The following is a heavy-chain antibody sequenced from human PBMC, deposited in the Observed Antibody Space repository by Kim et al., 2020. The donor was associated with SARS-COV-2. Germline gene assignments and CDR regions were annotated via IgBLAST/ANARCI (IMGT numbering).Heavy chain of an antibody. Sequence: GGSLRLSCAASGFTFSDFYMSWIRQAPGKGLEWVSYITSSSSYTNYADSVKGRFTISRDNAKKSLYLQMNSLRDEDTAVYYCARVGRSTVTTYYFDYWGQGTLVTVSS. J-gene: IGHJ4*02. CDR1: GFTFSDFY. D-gene: IGHD4-17*01. CDR3: ARVGRSTVTTYYFDY. CDR2: ITSSSSYT. V-gene: IGHV3-11*05.